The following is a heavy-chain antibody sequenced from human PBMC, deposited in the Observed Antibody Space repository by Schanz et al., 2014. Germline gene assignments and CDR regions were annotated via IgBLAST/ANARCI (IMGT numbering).Heavy chain of an antibody. D-gene: IGHD3-10*01. CDR1: GYTLKDHA. CDR2: INAHTGNT. Sequence: QVQLVQSGPEVKKPGASVKVSCQASGYTLKDHAMHWVRQAPGQGPELMGWINAHTGNTQYAQKFQGRVNMTRDTVTTTVHLELTRLRTDDTAIYYCARVHSATYHYNSPGAFDIWGQGTRVTVSS. J-gene: IGHJ3*02. V-gene: IGHV1-3*01. CDR3: ARVHSATYHYNSPGAFDI.